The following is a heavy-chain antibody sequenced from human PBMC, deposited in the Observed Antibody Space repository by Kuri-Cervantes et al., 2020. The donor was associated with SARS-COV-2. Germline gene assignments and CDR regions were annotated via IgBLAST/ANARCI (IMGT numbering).Heavy chain of an antibody. CDR3: ALRIVATIGFDY. V-gene: IGHV4-61*02. Sequence: LRLSCTVSGGSISSGSYYWSWIRQPAGKGLEWIGRIYTSGSTNYNPSLKSRVTISVDTSKNQFSLKLSSVTAADTAVYYCALRIVATIGFDYWGQGTLVTVSS. J-gene: IGHJ4*02. CDR1: GGSISSGSYY. D-gene: IGHD5-12*01. CDR2: IYTSGST.